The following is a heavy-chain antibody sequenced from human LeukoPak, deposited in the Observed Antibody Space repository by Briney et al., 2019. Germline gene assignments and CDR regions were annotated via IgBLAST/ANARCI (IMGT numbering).Heavy chain of an antibody. CDR3: VRNAAMAADV. V-gene: IGHV3-74*01. CDR1: GFSFSSYW. Sequence: GGSLRLSCAASGFSFSSYWMHWVRQAPGKGLVWVSRINSDGSSTTYADSVKGRFTITRDNAKNTLFLQMNSLRADDTAVYYCVRNAAMAADVWGQGTMVTVSS. D-gene: IGHD5-18*01. J-gene: IGHJ3*01. CDR2: INSDGSST.